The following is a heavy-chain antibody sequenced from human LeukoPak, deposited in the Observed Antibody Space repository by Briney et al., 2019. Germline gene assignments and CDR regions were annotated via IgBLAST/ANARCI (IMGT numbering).Heavy chain of an antibody. V-gene: IGHV1-2*06. CDR3: ARDLTMVRGVIITWAGSDDAFDI. CDR1: GYTFTGYY. D-gene: IGHD3-10*01. J-gene: IGHJ3*02. CDR2: INPNSGGT. Sequence: ASVKVSCKASGYTFTGYYMHWVRQAPGQGLEWMGRINPNSGGTNYAQKFQGRVTMTRDTSISTAYMELSRLRSDNTAVYYCARDLTMVRGVIITWAGSDDAFDIWGQGTMVTVSS.